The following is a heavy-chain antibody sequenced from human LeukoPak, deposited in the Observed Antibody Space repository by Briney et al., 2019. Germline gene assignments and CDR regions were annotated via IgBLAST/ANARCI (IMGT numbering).Heavy chain of an antibody. CDR2: ISGDSDYI. Sequence: GGSLRLSCAASGFTFSSYNMNWVRQAPGKGLEWVSSISGDSDYISYADSVRGRFTISRDNAMNSLYLQMNSLRVEDTAVYYCARIGSSWSFDYWGQGTRVTVSS. CDR3: ARIGSSWSFDY. D-gene: IGHD6-13*01. J-gene: IGHJ4*02. CDR1: GFTFSSYN. V-gene: IGHV3-21*01.